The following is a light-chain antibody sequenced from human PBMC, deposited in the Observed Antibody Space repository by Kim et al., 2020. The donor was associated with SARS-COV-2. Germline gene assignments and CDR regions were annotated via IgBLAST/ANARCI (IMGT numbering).Light chain of an antibody. Sequence: GQSVTISCTVTSRDGGGYNSVSWYQQHPGKAPKLMIYDVSKRPSWVPDRFSGSKSGNTASLTVSGLQAGDEADYYCTSYAGSTELLFGGGTKVTAL. CDR2: DVS. CDR1: SRDGGGYNS. J-gene: IGLJ2*01. CDR3: TSYAGSTELL. V-gene: IGLV2-8*01.